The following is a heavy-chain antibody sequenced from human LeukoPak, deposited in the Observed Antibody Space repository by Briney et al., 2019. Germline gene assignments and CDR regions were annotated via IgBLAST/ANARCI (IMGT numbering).Heavy chain of an antibody. Sequence: SETLSFTCLVSGDSIRSSNYYWDWIRQPPGKGLEWIGSIYYSGRTCYNSSLKSRVSMSVDTTKNQFSLRLTSMTAADTAVYYCARRRYYDGSGYLDWGQGTLVIVS. J-gene: IGHJ1*01. CDR2: IYYSGRT. D-gene: IGHD3-22*01. V-gene: IGHV4-39*01. CDR1: GDSIRSSNYY. CDR3: ARRRYYDGSGYLD.